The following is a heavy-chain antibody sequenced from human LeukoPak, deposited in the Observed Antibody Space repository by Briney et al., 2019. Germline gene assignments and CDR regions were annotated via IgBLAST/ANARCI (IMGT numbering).Heavy chain of an antibody. CDR2: INPNSGGT. CDR3: ARVVDTAMVTEFDY. Sequence: VASVKVSCRTSGYTFTGYYMRWVRQAPGQGLEWMGWINPNSGGTNYAQKFQGRVTMTRDTSISTAYMELSRLRSDDTAVYYCARVVDTAMVTEFDYWGQGTLVTVSS. V-gene: IGHV1-2*02. J-gene: IGHJ4*02. D-gene: IGHD5-18*01. CDR1: GYTFTGYY.